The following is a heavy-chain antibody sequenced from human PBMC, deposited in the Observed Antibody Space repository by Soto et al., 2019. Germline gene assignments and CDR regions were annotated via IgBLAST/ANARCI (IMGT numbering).Heavy chain of an antibody. V-gene: IGHV4-59*08. D-gene: IGHD6-13*01. CDR3: ARTEGTATDPNFDY. CDR1: GGSISSYY. CDR2: IYYSGST. Sequence: PSETLSLTCTVSGGSISSYYWSWIRQPPGKGLEWIGYIYYSGSTNYNPSLKSRVTISVDTSKNQFSLKLSSVTAADTAVYYRARTEGTATDPNFDYWGQGTLVTVSS. J-gene: IGHJ4*02.